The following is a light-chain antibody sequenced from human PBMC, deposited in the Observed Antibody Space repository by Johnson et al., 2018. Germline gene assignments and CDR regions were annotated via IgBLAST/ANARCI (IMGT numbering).Light chain of an antibody. CDR1: SSNIGNNY. CDR2: ENN. Sequence: QSVLTQSPSVSAAPGQKVTISCSGSSSNIGNNYVSWYQQLPGTAPKLLIYENNKRPSGIPDRFSGSKSGTSATLGITGLQTGDEADYYCGTWDSSLSAGNVFGTGTEFTVL. CDR3: GTWDSSLSAGNV. J-gene: IGLJ1*01. V-gene: IGLV1-51*02.